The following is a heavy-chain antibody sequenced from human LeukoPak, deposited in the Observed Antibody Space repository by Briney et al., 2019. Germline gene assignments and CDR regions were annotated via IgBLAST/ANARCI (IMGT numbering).Heavy chain of an antibody. CDR3: ARDIVDY. V-gene: IGHV3-21*01. Sequence: GRSLRLSCAASRLTFSSNSMNWVRHAPGKGLEWVSCISSSSSSIYYADSVKGRFTISKDNAKHSLYLQMNSLRFEDTAVYYRARDIVDYWGQGTLVTVSS. CDR1: RLTFSSNS. CDR2: ISSSSSSI. J-gene: IGHJ4*02. D-gene: IGHD2-21*01.